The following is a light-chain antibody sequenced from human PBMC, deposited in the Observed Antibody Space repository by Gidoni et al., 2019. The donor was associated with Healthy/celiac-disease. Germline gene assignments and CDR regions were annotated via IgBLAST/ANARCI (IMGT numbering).Light chain of an antibody. J-gene: IGKJ1*01. CDR1: QSISSY. Sequence: DIQMTQSPSSLSASVGDRVTITCRASQSISSYLNWYQQKPGKAPKLLSYAASSLQSGVPSRFSGSGAGTDFTITISSLQPEDVATYYCQQSYSTPWTFGQGTKVEIK. CDR2: AAS. CDR3: QQSYSTPWT. V-gene: IGKV1-39*01.